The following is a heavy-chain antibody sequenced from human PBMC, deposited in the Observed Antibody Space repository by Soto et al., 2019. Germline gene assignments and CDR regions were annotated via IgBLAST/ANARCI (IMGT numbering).Heavy chain of an antibody. D-gene: IGHD3-22*01. Sequence: SETLSLTCTVSGDSISTYYWSWIRQPPGKGLEWIAYIYYTGNTYYNPSLKSRVTISMDTSKNQFSLKLSSVSAADTAVYYCARYYYDTSGSYYGWFDPWGQGTLVPVSP. CDR3: ARYYYDTSGSYYGWFDP. CDR1: GDSISTYY. CDR2: IYYTGNT. J-gene: IGHJ5*02. V-gene: IGHV4-59*01.